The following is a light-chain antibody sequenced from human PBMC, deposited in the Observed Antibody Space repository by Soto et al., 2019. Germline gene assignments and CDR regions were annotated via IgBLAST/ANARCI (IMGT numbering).Light chain of an antibody. CDR1: SSDVGGYSY. Sequence: QSALTQPASVSGSPGQPITISCTGTSSDVGGYSYVSWYQQHPGKTPKLMIYEVSNRPSGVSHRFSGSKSGNTASLTISGLQTEHEAEYYFKLFSSITREVFGGGTKLTVL. V-gene: IGLV2-14*01. J-gene: IGLJ2*01. CDR3: KLFSSITREV. CDR2: EVS.